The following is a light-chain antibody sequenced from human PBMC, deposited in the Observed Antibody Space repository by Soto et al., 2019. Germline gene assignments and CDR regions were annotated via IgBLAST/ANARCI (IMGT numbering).Light chain of an antibody. CDR1: QSVLYSTTNRNS. V-gene: IGKV4-1*01. CDR2: WAD. Sequence: DNVLTQSPDSLAVPLGERASFNCTTSQSVLYSTTNRNSLAWYQQKPGQSPKLLIQWADTRQDGVPERFSGSGSRTDLTLTITSLQAEDVAVYYCQHYYRAPFTFGPVTRVEIK. J-gene: IGKJ3*01. CDR3: QHYYRAPFT.